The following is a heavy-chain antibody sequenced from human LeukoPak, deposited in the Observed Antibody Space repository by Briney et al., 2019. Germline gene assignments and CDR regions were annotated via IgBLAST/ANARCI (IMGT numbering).Heavy chain of an antibody. V-gene: IGHV3-21*01. D-gene: IGHD1-1*01. J-gene: IGHJ4*02. CDR3: ARLGEPWNFDY. CDR2: ISSSSSYI. CDR1: GFTFSSYS. Sequence: ESGGSLRLSCAASGFTFSSYSMNWVRQAPGKGLEWVSSISSSSSYIYYADSVKGRFTISRDNARNSLYLQMNSLRAEDTAVYYCARLGEPWNFDYWGQGTLVTVSS.